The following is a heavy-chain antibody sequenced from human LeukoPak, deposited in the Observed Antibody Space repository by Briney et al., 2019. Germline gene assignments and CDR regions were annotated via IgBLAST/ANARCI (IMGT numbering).Heavy chain of an antibody. V-gene: IGHV3-7*01. D-gene: IGHD1-26*01. CDR1: EFIFSNYW. CDR3: ARSLHDKDHSHYYWVAFDI. CDR2: IKQDGGER. Sequence: GGSLRLSCIASEFIFSNYWMGWVRQAPGKGLEWVASIKQDGGERYYVDSVKGRFTISRDNANNSLYLQMNSLSAEDTAVYYCARSLHDKDHSHYYWVAFDIWGQGTMVTVSS. J-gene: IGHJ3*02.